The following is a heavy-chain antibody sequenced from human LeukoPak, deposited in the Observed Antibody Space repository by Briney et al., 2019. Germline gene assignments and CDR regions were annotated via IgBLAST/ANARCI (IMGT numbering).Heavy chain of an antibody. J-gene: IGHJ4*02. D-gene: IGHD5-12*01. Sequence: PGGSLRLSCAASGFTFSSYAIHWVRQGPGKGLEWVAVISFDGNKKYYADSVKGRFTISRDNSKNTLSLQMNSLRPEDTAVYYCARDRGVATMDYWGQGTLVTVSS. V-gene: IGHV3-30*14. CDR3: ARDRGVATMDY. CDR2: ISFDGNKK. CDR1: GFTFSSYA.